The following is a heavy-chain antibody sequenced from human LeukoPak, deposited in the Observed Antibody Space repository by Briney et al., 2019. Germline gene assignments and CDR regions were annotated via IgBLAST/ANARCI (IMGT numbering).Heavy chain of an antibody. CDR1: GFTFSSYS. CDR2: ISSGRTYI. Sequence: GGSLRLSCAGSGFTFSSYSMNWVRQAPGKGLEWVSSISSGRTYIYYADSVKGRFTISRDNAQNSLYLQMNSLRAEDTAVYYCARDPRGATVASLKIDYWGQGTLVTVSS. V-gene: IGHV3-21*01. J-gene: IGHJ4*02. D-gene: IGHD4-23*01. CDR3: ARDPRGATVASLKIDY.